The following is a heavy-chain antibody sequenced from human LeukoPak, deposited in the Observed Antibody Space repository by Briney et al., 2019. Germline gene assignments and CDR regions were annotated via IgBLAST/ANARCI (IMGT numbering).Heavy chain of an antibody. Sequence: PGGSLRLSCAASGFSFSSYGMSWVRQAPGRGLEWASAISPSGGSTYYADSVKGRFTISRDNSKNTLYLQMNSLRVEDTAVYYCVKESEHHGSPPNYWGQGTLITVSS. V-gene: IGHV3-23*01. CDR2: ISPSGGST. D-gene: IGHD1-1*01. CDR3: VKESEHHGSPPNY. CDR1: GFSFSSYG. J-gene: IGHJ4*02.